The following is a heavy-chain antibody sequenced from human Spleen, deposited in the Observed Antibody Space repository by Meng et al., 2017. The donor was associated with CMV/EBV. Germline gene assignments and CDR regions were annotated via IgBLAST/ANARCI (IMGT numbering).Heavy chain of an antibody. D-gene: IGHD5-18*01. CDR3: ARGASSQWIQLWSLYYYYGMDV. CDR1: GFTFSSYG. Sequence: GESLKISCAASGFTFSSYGMHWVRQAPGKGLEWVSVISGSGSSTYYADSVKGRFTISRDNAKNSLYLQMNSLRAEDTAVYYCARGASSQWIQLWSLYYYYGMDVWGQGTTVTVSS. J-gene: IGHJ6*02. V-gene: IGHV3-21*01. CDR2: ISGSGSST.